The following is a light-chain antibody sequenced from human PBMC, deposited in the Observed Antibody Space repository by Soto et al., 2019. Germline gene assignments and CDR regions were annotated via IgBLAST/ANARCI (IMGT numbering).Light chain of an antibody. Sequence: EIVMTQSPGTLSVSPGERATLSCRASHSVSNNLAWYQQNPGQAPRLLIYGASTRAAGVPARFSGSGSATQFTLTLSSLQSEDFGFYYCQQYYQWPVAFGGGTKVEIK. V-gene: IGKV3-15*01. J-gene: IGKJ4*01. CDR3: QQYYQWPVA. CDR1: HSVSNN. CDR2: GAS.